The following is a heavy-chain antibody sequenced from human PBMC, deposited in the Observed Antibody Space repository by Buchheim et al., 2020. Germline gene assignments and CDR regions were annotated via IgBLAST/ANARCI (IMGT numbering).Heavy chain of an antibody. D-gene: IGHD6-13*01. CDR2: ISYDENNK. CDR1: GFTFSHYG. Sequence: QVQLVESGGGVVQPGRSLRLSCAASGFTFSHYGLHWVRQAPGKGLEWVAVISYDENNKYYADSVKGRFTISRDISKSTRDLQMNGLRAEDTAVYYCARDPSSTFDYWGQGTL. V-gene: IGHV3-33*01. J-gene: IGHJ4*02. CDR3: ARDPSSTFDY.